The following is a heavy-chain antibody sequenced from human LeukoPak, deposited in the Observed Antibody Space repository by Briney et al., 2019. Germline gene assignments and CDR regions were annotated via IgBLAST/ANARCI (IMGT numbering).Heavy chain of an antibody. CDR3: ARDRAAAGTTGVDY. D-gene: IGHD6-13*01. J-gene: IGHJ4*02. V-gene: IGHV4-30-2*01. CDR2: IYHSGST. CDR1: GGSISSGGYY. Sequence: PSQTLSLTCAVSGGSISSGGYYWSWIRQPPGKGLEWIGYIYHSGSTYYNPSLKSRVTISVDRSKNQFSLKLSSVTAADTAVYYCARDRAAAGTTGVDYWGQGTLVTVSS.